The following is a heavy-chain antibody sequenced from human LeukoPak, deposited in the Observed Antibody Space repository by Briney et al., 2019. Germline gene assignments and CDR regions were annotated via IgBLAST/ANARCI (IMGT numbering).Heavy chain of an antibody. Sequence: GASVKVSCKASGGTFSSYAISWVRQAPGQGLEWMGRIIPILGIANYAQKFQGRVTITADKSTSTAYMELSSLRSEDTAVYYCARGQWMTWAFDIWGQGTMVTVSS. CDR1: GGTFSSYA. V-gene: IGHV1-69*04. CDR3: ARGQWMTWAFDI. D-gene: IGHD5-12*01. CDR2: IIPILGIA. J-gene: IGHJ3*02.